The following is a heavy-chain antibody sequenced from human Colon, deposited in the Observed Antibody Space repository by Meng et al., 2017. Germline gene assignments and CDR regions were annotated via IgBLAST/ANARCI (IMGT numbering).Heavy chain of an antibody. Sequence: GSLRLSCAVYGGSFSRYYWSWIRQPPGKGREWFGEINHSGSTNYNTSLKSRVTISVDTSKNQFTLKLRSVTAADTAVYYCASGSLLWFGESSFDYWGQGTLVTVSS. D-gene: IGHD3-10*01. J-gene: IGHJ4*02. CDR2: INHSGST. V-gene: IGHV4-34*01. CDR3: ASGSLLWFGESSFDY. CDR1: GGSFSRYY.